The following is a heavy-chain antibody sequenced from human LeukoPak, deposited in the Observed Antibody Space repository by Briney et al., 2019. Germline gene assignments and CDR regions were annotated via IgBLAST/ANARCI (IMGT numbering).Heavy chain of an antibody. CDR3: AKYDILTAYGFDY. J-gene: IGHJ4*02. Sequence: SETLSLTCTVSGGSISSSSYYWGWIRQPPGKGLEWIGSIYYSGSTYYNPSLKSRVTISVDTSKNQFSLKLSSVTAADTAVYYCAKYDILTAYGFDYWGQGTLVTVSS. V-gene: IGHV4-39*07. D-gene: IGHD3-9*01. CDR2: IYYSGST. CDR1: GGSISSSSYY.